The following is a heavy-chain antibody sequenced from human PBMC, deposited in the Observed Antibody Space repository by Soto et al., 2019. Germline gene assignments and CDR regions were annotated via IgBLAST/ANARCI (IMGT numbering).Heavy chain of an antibody. CDR3: ARGGAFWSGYHSWSESYYFDY. D-gene: IGHD3-3*01. V-gene: IGHV1-69*05. CDR2: IIPIFGTA. CDR1: GGTFSSYA. Sequence: SVKVSCKASGGTFSSYAISWVRQAPGQGLEWMGGIIPIFGTANYAQKLQGRVTMTTDTSTSTAYMELRSLRSDDTAVYYCARGGAFWSGYHSWSESYYFDYWGQGTLVTVSS. J-gene: IGHJ4*02.